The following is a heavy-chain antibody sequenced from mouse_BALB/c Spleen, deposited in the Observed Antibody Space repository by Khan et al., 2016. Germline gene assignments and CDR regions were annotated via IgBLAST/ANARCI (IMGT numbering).Heavy chain of an antibody. CDR2: IHYSGST. J-gene: IGHJ2*01. Sequence: EVQLQESGPDLVKPSQSLSLTCTVSGYSIPSHYSWHWIRHFPGNKLEWMGYIHYSGSTNYNPSLKSRISITRDTSKNQFFLQLNSVTTEDTATYYRATSTSGYWYYFDYWGQGTTLTVSS. CDR3: ATSTSGYWYYFDY. D-gene: IGHD3-1*01. CDR1: GYSIPSHYS. V-gene: IGHV3-1*02.